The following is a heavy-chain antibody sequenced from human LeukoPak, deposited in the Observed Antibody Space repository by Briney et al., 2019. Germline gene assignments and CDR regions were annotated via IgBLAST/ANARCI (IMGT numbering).Heavy chain of an antibody. CDR3: ARDYLVWYFEL. Sequence: GGSLRLSCAASGFTFSSYGMHWVRQAPGKGLEWVAVIWYDGSNKYYADSVKGRFTISRDNSKNTLYLQMNSLRAEDTAVYYCARDYLVWYFELWGRGTLVTVSS. CDR2: IWYDGSNK. CDR1: GFTFSSYG. V-gene: IGHV3-33*08. J-gene: IGHJ2*01. D-gene: IGHD2-8*02.